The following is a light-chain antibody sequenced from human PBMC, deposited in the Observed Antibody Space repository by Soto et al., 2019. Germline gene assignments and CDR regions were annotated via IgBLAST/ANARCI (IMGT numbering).Light chain of an antibody. J-gene: IGLJ1*01. CDR1: SGDIGTYNL. Sequence: QSALTQPASVSGSPEQSITISCTGTSGDIGTYNLVSWYQQCPGKAPQLIIYEGSERPSGVSHRFSGSKSGNTASLTISGLQAEDEADYYCCSYGGSSSFPYVFGTGTKVTVL. CDR2: EGS. V-gene: IGLV2-23*03. CDR3: CSYGGSSSFPYV.